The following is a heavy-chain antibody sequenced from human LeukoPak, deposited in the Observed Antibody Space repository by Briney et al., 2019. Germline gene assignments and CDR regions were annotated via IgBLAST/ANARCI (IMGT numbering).Heavy chain of an antibody. Sequence: SETLSLTCTVSGGSVSSGSYYWGWIRQPPGKGLEWIGSIYYNGNTYYNPSLKSRVTISVDTSKNQFSLKLSSVTAADTAVYYCARRPTSQWLVHYFDYWGQGTLVTVSS. CDR1: GGSVSSGSYY. D-gene: IGHD6-19*01. CDR2: IYYNGNT. CDR3: ARRPTSQWLVHYFDY. V-gene: IGHV4-39*01. J-gene: IGHJ4*02.